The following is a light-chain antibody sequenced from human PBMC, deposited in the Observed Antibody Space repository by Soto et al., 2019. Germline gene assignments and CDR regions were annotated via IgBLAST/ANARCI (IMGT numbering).Light chain of an antibody. J-gene: IGKJ1*01. CDR3: QHRSNWPSWT. CDR2: DAP. CDR1: QSVGTY. Sequence: ENVLTQSPGTLSLSPGEGATLSCRASQSVGTYLAWYQQKPGQAPRLLIFDAPKRATGIPARFSGSGSGTDFTLTISSLETEDLAVYYCQHRSNWPSWTFGAGTKVDIK. V-gene: IGKV3-11*01.